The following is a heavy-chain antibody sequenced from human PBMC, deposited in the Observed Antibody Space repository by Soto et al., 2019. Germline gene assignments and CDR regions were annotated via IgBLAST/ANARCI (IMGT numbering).Heavy chain of an antibody. V-gene: IGHV3-23*01. J-gene: IGHJ4*02. D-gene: IGHD4-4*01. CDR1: GFTFTNYA. CDR2: SSGSGSGGST. Sequence: GGSLRLSCAASGFTFTNYAMTWVRQAPGKGLEWVSISSGSGSGGSTNYADSVKGRFTISRDNSKNTPYLQMNSLRVEDTAVYYCAKDRDDYRNYVFDYWGQGTLVTVSS. CDR3: AKDRDDYRNYVFDY.